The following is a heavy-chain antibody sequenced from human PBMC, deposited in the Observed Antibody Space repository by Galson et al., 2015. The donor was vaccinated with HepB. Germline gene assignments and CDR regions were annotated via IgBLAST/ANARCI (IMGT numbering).Heavy chain of an antibody. CDR3: ARGHSSTWYDY. CDR1: GFTFSSYD. Sequence: SLRLSCAASGFTFSSYDMHWVRQATGKGLEWVSAIGTAGDTYYPGSVKGRFTISRDNSKNTLCLQMNSLRAEDTAVYYCARGHSSTWYDYWGQGTLVTVSS. V-gene: IGHV3-13*01. J-gene: IGHJ4*02. CDR2: IGTAGDT. D-gene: IGHD6-13*01.